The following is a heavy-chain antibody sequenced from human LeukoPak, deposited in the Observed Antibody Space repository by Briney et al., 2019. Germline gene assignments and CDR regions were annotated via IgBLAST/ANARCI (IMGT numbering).Heavy chain of an antibody. J-gene: IGHJ4*02. CDR1: GGSMRSSRNY. CDR3: ARNPTVGANRWFDY. V-gene: IGHV4-39*01. Sequence: SEALSLTCSVSGGSMRSSRNYWGWIRQPPGKGLEWIASIYHSGSTYHNPSLKSRVTISVDMSKIQFFLRLTSVTAADTAVYYCARNPTVGANRWFDYWGQGTLVTVSS. CDR2: IYHSGST. D-gene: IGHD1-26*01.